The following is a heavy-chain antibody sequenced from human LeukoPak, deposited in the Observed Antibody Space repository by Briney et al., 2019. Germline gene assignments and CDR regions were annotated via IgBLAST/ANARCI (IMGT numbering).Heavy chain of an antibody. J-gene: IGHJ4*02. V-gene: IGHV1-18*01. CDR2: ISAYNGNT. D-gene: IGHD4-23*01. CDR1: GYTFTSYG. CDR3: ARDRATVVTPSRGPLDY. Sequence: GASVKVSRKASGYTFTSYGISWVRQAPGQGLEWMGWISAYNGNTNYAQKFQGRVTITADKSTSTAYMELSSLRSEDTAVYYCARDRATVVTPSRGPLDYWGQGTLVTVSS.